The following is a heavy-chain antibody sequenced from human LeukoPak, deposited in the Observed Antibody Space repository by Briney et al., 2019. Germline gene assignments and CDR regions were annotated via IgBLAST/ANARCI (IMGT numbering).Heavy chain of an antibody. CDR2: INSDGSST. J-gene: IGHJ6*03. Sequence: PGGSLRLSCAASGFTFSSYWMHWVRQAPGKGLVWVSRINSDGSSTSYADSVKGRFTISRDNAKNTLYLQMNSLRAEDTAVYYCASDPLWWSREGNYYYYYMDVWGKGTTVTVSS. CDR3: ASDPLWWSREGNYYYYYMDV. CDR1: GFTFSSYW. D-gene: IGHD4/OR15-4a*01. V-gene: IGHV3-74*01.